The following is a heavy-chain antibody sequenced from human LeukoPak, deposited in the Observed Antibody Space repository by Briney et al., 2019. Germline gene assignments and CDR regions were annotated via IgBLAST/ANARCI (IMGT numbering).Heavy chain of an antibody. V-gene: IGHV4-34*01. Sequence: TAGGSLRLSCAASGFTFSSYSMNWVRQAPGKGLERIGEINDSGSTNYNSSLKSRVTISLDTSKNQFSLKLRSVTAADTAVYYCARGRYCDNKRCYSSWRVFDHWGQGALVIVSS. D-gene: IGHD2/OR15-2a*01. CDR1: GFTFSSYS. CDR3: ARGRYCDNKRCYSSWRVFDH. J-gene: IGHJ4*02. CDR2: INDSGST.